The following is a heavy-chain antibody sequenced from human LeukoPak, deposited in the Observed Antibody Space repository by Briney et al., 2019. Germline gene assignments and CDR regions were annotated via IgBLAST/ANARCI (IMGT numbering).Heavy chain of an antibody. Sequence: ASVKVSCKASGYTFTSYAMHWVRQAPGQRLEWMGWINAGNGNTKYSQEFQGRVTMTTDTSTSTAYMELRSLRSDDTAVYYCARIGYSGYNYFDYWGQGTLVTVSS. V-gene: IGHV1-3*01. J-gene: IGHJ4*02. CDR1: GYTFTSYA. D-gene: IGHD5-12*01. CDR2: INAGNGNT. CDR3: ARIGYSGYNYFDY.